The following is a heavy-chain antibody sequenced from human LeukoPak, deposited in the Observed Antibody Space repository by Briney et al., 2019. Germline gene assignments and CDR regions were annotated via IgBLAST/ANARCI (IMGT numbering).Heavy chain of an antibody. CDR1: GGTFSSYA. D-gene: IGHD3-22*01. CDR2: IIPIFGTA. V-gene: IGHV1-69*13. J-gene: IGHJ4*02. CDR3: ASRYYDSSGYLPFDY. Sequence: SVKVSCKASGGTFSSYAISWVRQAPGQGLEWMGGIIPIFGTANYAQKFQGRVTITADESTSTAYMELSSLRSEDTAVYYCASRYYDSSGYLPFDYWGQGTLVTVSS.